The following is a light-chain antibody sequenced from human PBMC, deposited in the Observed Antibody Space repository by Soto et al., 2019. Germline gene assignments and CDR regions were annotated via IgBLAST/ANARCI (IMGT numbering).Light chain of an antibody. CDR1: QHVSSN. V-gene: IGKV3-15*01. CDR2: DAS. J-gene: IGKJ4*01. Sequence: EIVMTQSPATLSVSPGESATLSCRASQHVSSNLAWYQQKPGQAPRLLIYDASTRASGIPARFSGSGSGTEFTLSISSLQSEEFAVYFCQHYVTWPLTFGGGTTVEI. CDR3: QHYVTWPLT.